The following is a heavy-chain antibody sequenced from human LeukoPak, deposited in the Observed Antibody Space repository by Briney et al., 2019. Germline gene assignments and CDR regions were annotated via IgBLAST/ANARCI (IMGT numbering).Heavy chain of an antibody. Sequence: SETLSLTCTVSGGSISSSSYYWGWIRQPPGKGLEWIGSIYYSGSTYYNPSLKSRVTISVDTSKNQFSLKLSSVTAADTAVYYCASYYDFWSGYYPGLGAFDIWGQGTMVTVPS. J-gene: IGHJ3*02. D-gene: IGHD3-3*01. CDR3: ASYYDFWSGYYPGLGAFDI. CDR2: IYYSGST. V-gene: IGHV4-39*01. CDR1: GGSISSSSYY.